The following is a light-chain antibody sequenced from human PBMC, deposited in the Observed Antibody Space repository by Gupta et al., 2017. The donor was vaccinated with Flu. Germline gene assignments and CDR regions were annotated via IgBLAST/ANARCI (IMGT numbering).Light chain of an antibody. CDR1: QNIGQW. Sequence: PSSLSASVGDRVTISWRARQNIGQWLAWYQQRPEKAPKSLISGTSTLQSGVPSRFSGSGSGTEFTLAISGRQPEDVATYYCQQEDDYPLTFGGGTKVDIK. J-gene: IGKJ4*01. CDR3: QQEDDYPLT. CDR2: GTS. V-gene: IGKV1D-16*02.